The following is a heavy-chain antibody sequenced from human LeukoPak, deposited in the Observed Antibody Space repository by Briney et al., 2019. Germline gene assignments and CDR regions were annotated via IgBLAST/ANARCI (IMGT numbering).Heavy chain of an antibody. V-gene: IGHV4-39*01. CDR2: IYYSGST. CDR1: GGSMTSTSHH. D-gene: IGHD3-10*01. CDR3: ARHSVPPPNALQWLGIPNWFDP. Sequence: SETLSLTCTVSGGSMTSTSHHWGWIRQPPGKGLEWIGSIYYSGSTYYKPSLQSRVVISIDTSKNRLSLRLSSVTASDTAVYYCARHSVPPPNALQWLGIPNWFDPWGQGTLVIVSS. J-gene: IGHJ5*02.